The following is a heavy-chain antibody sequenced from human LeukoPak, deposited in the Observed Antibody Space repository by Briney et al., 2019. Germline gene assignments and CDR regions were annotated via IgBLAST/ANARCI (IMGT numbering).Heavy chain of an antibody. Sequence: GGSLRLSCAASGFTFSRYRMSWVRQAPGKGLEWVANIKQDGSEKYYVDSVKGRFTISRDNAKNSLYLQMNSLRAEDTAVYYCARDTIAVAGSYPYYFDYWGQGTLVTVSS. J-gene: IGHJ4*02. V-gene: IGHV3-7*01. CDR2: IKQDGSEK. CDR1: GFTFSRYR. D-gene: IGHD6-19*01. CDR3: ARDTIAVAGSYPYYFDY.